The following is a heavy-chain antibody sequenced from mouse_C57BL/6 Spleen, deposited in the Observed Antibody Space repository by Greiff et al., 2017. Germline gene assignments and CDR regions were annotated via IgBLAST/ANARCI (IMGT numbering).Heavy chain of an antibody. CDR3: ARSDYYGSSYAY. CDR1: GYTFTSYW. D-gene: IGHD1-1*01. CDR2: IYPGSGST. J-gene: IGHJ2*01. Sequence: QVHVKQPGAELVKPGASVKMSCKASGYTFTSYWITWVKQRPGQGLEWIGDIYPGSGSTNYNEKFKSKATLTVDTSSSTAYMQLSSLTSEDSAVYYCARSDYYGSSYAYWGQGTTLTVSS. V-gene: IGHV1-55*01.